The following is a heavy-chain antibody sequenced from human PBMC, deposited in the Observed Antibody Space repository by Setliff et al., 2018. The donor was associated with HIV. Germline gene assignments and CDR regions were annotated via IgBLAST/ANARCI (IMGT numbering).Heavy chain of an antibody. D-gene: IGHD7-27*01. CDR1: GFDFTKYW. J-gene: IGHJ4*02. CDR3: ATLTNFDH. CDR2: VYGGDSDT. Sequence: PGESLKISCKASGFDFTKYWIGWVRQMPGKGLEWMGIVYGGDSDTRYNPSFEGQVTMSADRSITTAYLQGSRLKASDTAMYYCATLTNFDHWGQGTLVTSPQ. V-gene: IGHV5-51*01.